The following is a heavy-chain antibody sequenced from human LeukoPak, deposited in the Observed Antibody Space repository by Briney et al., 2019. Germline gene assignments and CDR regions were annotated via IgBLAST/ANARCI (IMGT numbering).Heavy chain of an antibody. V-gene: IGHV4-59*08. CDR1: GGSISSYY. J-gene: IGHJ5*02. CDR2: IYYSGST. Sequence: PSETLSLTCTVSGGSISSYYWSWIRQPPGKGLEWIGYIYYSGSTNYNPSLKSRVTISVDTSKYQFSLKLSSVTAADTAVYYCARTHCSSTSCWFDPWGQGTLVTVSS. D-gene: IGHD2-2*01. CDR3: ARTHCSSTSCWFDP.